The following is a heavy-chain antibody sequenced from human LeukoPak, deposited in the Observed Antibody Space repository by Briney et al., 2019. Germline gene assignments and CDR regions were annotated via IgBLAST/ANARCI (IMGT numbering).Heavy chain of an antibody. D-gene: IGHD3-10*01. J-gene: IGHJ4*02. Sequence: ASVKVSCKASGYTFTSYDINWVRQATGQGLEWMGWMNPNSGNTGYAQKFQGRVTMTRNTSISTAYMELSSLRSEDTAVYYCARDRSGSGSYGLDYWGQGTLVTVSS. V-gene: IGHV1-8*01. CDR1: GYTFTSYD. CDR3: ARDRSGSGSYGLDY. CDR2: MNPNSGNT.